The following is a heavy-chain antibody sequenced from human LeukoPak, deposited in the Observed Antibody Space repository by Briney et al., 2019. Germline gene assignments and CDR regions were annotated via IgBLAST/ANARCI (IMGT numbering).Heavy chain of an antibody. CDR2: IWYDGSNK. D-gene: IGHD3-22*01. CDR3: ARGGYYYDSSGYYYDYFDY. CDR1: GFTFSSYG. J-gene: IGHJ4*02. Sequence: GRSLRLSCAASGFTFSSYGMHWVRQAPGKGLEGVAVIWYDGSNKYYADSVKGRFTISRDNSKNTLYLQMNSLRAEDTAVYYCARGGYYYDSSGYYYDYFDYWGQGTLVTVSS. V-gene: IGHV3-33*01.